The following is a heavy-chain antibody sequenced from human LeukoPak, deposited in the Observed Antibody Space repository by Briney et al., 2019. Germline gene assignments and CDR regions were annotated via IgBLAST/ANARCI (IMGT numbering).Heavy chain of an antibody. Sequence: SETLSLTCTVPGGSISSYYWSWIRQPPGKGLEWIGYIYYSGSTNYNPSLKSRVTISVDTSKNQFSLKLSSVTAADTAVYYCARGKDYYDSSGYQDAFDIWGQGTMVTVSS. D-gene: IGHD3-22*01. CDR2: IYYSGST. V-gene: IGHV4-59*01. J-gene: IGHJ3*02. CDR3: ARGKDYYDSSGYQDAFDI. CDR1: GGSISSYY.